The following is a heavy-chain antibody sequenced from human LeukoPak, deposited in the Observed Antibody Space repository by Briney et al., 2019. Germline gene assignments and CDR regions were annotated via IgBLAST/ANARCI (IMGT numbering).Heavy chain of an antibody. D-gene: IGHD3-16*02. Sequence: SGGSLRLSCAASGFTVSSNYMSWVRQAPGKGLEWVSVITTGGNTHYADSVKGRFIISRDNSKNTLYLQMNSLRAEDTAVYYCARGDYVWGSYRHFDYWGQGTLVTVSS. CDR2: ITTGGNT. CDR1: GFTVSSNY. V-gene: IGHV3-66*01. CDR3: ARGDYVWGSYRHFDY. J-gene: IGHJ4*02.